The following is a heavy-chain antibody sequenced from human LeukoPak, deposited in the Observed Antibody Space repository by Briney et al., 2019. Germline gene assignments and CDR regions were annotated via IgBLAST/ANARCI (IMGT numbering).Heavy chain of an antibody. Sequence: GGSLRLSCAASGFTVSSNYMSWVRQAPGKGLEWVSVIYSGGSTYYADSVKGRFTISRDNSKNTLYLQMNSLRAEDTAVYYCARLGYCSSTSCRYFDYWGQGTLVTVSS. CDR1: GFTVSSNY. V-gene: IGHV3-53*01. CDR3: ARLGYCSSTSCRYFDY. CDR2: IYSGGST. D-gene: IGHD2-2*01. J-gene: IGHJ4*02.